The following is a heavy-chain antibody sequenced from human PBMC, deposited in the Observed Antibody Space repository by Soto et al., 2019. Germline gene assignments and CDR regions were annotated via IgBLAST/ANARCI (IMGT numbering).Heavy chain of an antibody. CDR2: IRPHKYDT. Sequence: QVQLVQSGAEVKKPGASVTVSCKTSGYTFSSIGMSWVRQAPGQGLEWMGWIRPHKYDTYYAQRLQGRVTMTTDTSTSTAYMELRSLRLDDTAVYFCVRDLDGSGSYYTNYWGQGTLVTVSS. J-gene: IGHJ4*02. CDR1: GYTFSSIG. CDR3: VRDLDGSGSYYTNY. D-gene: IGHD3-10*01. V-gene: IGHV1-18*01.